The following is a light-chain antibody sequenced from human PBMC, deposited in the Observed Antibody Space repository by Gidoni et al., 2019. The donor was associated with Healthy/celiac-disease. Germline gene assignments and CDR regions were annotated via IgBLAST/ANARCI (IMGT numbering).Light chain of an antibody. CDR1: QSVSSSY. J-gene: IGKJ1*01. Sequence: DIVLTQSPGTLSFSPGERATLSCRASQSVSSSYLAWYQQKPGQAPRLLIDGASSKATGIPDRFSGSGAGTDFTLTISRMEPEDVAVYYCQQYGSSPWTFGQGTKVEIK. CDR2: GAS. CDR3: QQYGSSPWT. V-gene: IGKV3-20*01.